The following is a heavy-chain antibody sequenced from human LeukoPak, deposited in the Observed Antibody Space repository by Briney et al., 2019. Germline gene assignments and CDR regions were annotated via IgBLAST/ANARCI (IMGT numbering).Heavy chain of an antibody. CDR1: GGSISSSSYY. CDR3: ARLGGYCSGGSCYSFFDY. D-gene: IGHD2-15*01. V-gene: IGHV4-39*01. Sequence: SETLSLTCTVSGGSISSSSYYWGWIRQPPGKGLEWIGSIYYSGNTYYNPSLKSRATISVDTSKNQFSLKLSSVTAADTAVYYCARLGGYCSGGSCYSFFDYWGQGTLVTVSS. CDR2: IYYSGNT. J-gene: IGHJ4*02.